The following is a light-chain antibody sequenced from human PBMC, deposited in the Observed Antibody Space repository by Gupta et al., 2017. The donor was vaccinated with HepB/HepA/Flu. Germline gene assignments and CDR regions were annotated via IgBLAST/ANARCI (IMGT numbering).Light chain of an antibody. CDR3: MQTRQSPLT. J-gene: IGKJ4*01. CDR1: ESLLHSNGQHY. Sequence: DIVLIQSPLSLPVTPGEPAFIFCGSRESLLHSNGQHYLNWYLQRPGQSPQLLIYLGSNRASGVPGRFRGSGSGTYFTLDISRVEAEDIGVYFCMQTRQSPLTFGGGTMVEMK. CDR2: LGS. V-gene: IGKV2-28*01.